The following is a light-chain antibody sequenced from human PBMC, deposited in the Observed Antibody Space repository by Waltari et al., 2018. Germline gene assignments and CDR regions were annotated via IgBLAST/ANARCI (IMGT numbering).Light chain of an antibody. J-gene: IGLJ7*01. Sequence: QSVLPPPPSVSAAPGQRVTISCSGGRSNTGTNYVTWYRHFPGTAPKLLIYENTERPSGIPGRFSGSKSGTSATLDITGLQAGDEADYYCGTWDSSLSGAVFGGGTHLTVL. CDR1: RSNTGTNY. V-gene: IGLV1-51*02. CDR2: ENT. CDR3: GTWDSSLSGAV.